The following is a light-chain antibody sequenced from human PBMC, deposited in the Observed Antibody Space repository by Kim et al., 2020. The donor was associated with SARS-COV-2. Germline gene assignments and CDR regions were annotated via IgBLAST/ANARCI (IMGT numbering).Light chain of an antibody. CDR1: QSIDSW. CDR2: KAS. Sequence: DIQMTQSPSTLSASVGDRVTITCRASQSIDSWLAWYQQKPGQAPKLLIYKASRLHSGVPSRFSGSRSGTEFTLTINGLQPDDFAMYFCQQYETYWTFGLGTKVDIK. V-gene: IGKV1-5*03. CDR3: QQYETYWT. J-gene: IGKJ1*01.